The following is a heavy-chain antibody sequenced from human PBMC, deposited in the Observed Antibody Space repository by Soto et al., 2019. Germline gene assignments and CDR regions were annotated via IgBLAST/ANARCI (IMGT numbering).Heavy chain of an antibody. D-gene: IGHD2-15*01. J-gene: IGHJ6*03. CDR1: GYTLTELS. Sequence: ASVKVSCKVSGYTLTELSMDWVRQAPGKGLEWMGGFDPEDGETIYAQKFQGRVTMTEDTSTDTAYMELSSLRSEDTAVYYCATGPVVSATGYYYYYMDVWGKGTTVTVSS. V-gene: IGHV1-24*01. CDR3: ATGPVVSATGYYYYYMDV. CDR2: FDPEDGET.